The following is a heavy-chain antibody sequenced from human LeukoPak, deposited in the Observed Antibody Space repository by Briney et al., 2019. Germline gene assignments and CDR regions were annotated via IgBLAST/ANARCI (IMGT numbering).Heavy chain of an antibody. CDR2: INTKSKSM. CDR1: GFTFNTFT. D-gene: IGHD3-9*01. Sequence: GGSLRLSCLASGFTFNTFTMNWVRQAPGKGLEWISFINTKSKSMYYADSVKGRFTISRDNFRNSLYLQMNNLRAEDTALYYCVRDRDWAFDYWGQGTLVTASS. V-gene: IGHV3-48*01. J-gene: IGHJ4*02. CDR3: VRDRDWAFDY.